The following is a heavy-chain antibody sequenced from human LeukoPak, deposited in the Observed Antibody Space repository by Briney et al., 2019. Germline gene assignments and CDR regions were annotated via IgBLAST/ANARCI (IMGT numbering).Heavy chain of an antibody. V-gene: IGHV4-61*08. J-gene: IGHJ3*02. D-gene: IGHD1-1*01. Sequence: PSETLFLTWPVSCGSISSGDYYWGWVPPPPGKGLEWIGHIYYSGSTNYNPSLKSRVTISVDTSKNQFSLKLSSVTAADTAVYYCARVSHTKGNAFDIWGQGTMVTVSS. CDR1: CGSISSGDYY. CDR2: IYYSGST. CDR3: ARVSHTKGNAFDI.